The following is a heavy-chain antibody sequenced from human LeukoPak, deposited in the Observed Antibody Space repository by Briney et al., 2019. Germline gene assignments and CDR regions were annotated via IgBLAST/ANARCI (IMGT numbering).Heavy chain of an antibody. Sequence: PGRSLRLSCAASGFTFSSYGMHWVRQAPGKGLEWVAVIWDDGSNKYYADSVKGRFTISRDNSKNTLYLQMNSLRAEDTAVYYCARGVAYYDSSGYYGLDDYWGQGTLVTVSS. J-gene: IGHJ4*02. D-gene: IGHD3-22*01. V-gene: IGHV3-33*01. CDR2: IWDDGSNK. CDR1: GFTFSSYG. CDR3: ARGVAYYDSSGYYGLDDY.